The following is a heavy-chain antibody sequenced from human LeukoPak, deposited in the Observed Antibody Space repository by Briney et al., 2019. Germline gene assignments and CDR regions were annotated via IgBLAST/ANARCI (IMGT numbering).Heavy chain of an antibody. J-gene: IGHJ4*02. CDR3: ARTQSSGIVGATTQFEY. Sequence: SETLSVTCAVSGYSISSGYYWGWVRQPPGKGLEWIGSMYHSGSTYYNPSLKSRVTISVDTSKNQFSLKLTSVTATDTAVYFCARTQSSGIVGATTQFEYWGQGTLVTVSS. V-gene: IGHV4-38-2*01. D-gene: IGHD1-26*01. CDR1: GYSISSGYY. CDR2: MYHSGST.